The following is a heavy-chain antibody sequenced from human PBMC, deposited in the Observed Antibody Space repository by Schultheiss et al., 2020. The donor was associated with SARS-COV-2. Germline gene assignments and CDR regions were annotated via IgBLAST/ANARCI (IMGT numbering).Heavy chain of an antibody. J-gene: IGHJ5*02. Sequence: SETLSLTCAVYGGSFSGYYWSWIRQPAGKGLEWIGEINHSGSTNYNPSLKSRVTISVDKSKNQFSLKLSSVTAADTAVYYCARHSDGGTIFGVVIGVNWFDPWGQGTLVTVSS. CDR1: GGSFSGYY. CDR3: ARHSDGGTIFGVVIGVNWFDP. D-gene: IGHD3-3*01. V-gene: IGHV4-34*01. CDR2: INHSGST.